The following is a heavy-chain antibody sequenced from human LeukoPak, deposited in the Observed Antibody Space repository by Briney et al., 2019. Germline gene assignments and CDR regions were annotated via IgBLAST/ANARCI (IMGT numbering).Heavy chain of an antibody. J-gene: IGHJ4*02. CDR3: ARDRSMEVGPSTDYFDF. CDR2: INPNSGDT. D-gene: IGHD1-26*01. V-gene: IGHV1-2*02. CDR1: GYTFTSYG. Sequence: GASVKVSCKASGYTFTSYGISWVRQAPGQGLECMGWINPNSGDTNYAQNFQGRVTMTRDTSITTAYMELSRLKFDDTAVYYCARDRSMEVGPSTDYFDFWGQGTLVTVSS.